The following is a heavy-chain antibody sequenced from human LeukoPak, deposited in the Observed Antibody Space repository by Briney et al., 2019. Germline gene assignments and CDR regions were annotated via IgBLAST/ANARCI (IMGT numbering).Heavy chain of an antibody. J-gene: IGHJ3*02. CDR2: IYYSGST. CDR1: GGSISSYY. V-gene: IGHV4-59*01. D-gene: IGHD6-19*01. Sequence: PSETLSLTCTVSGGSISSYYWSWIRQPPGKGLEWIGYIYYSGSTNYNPSLNSRVTISVDTSKNQFSLKLSSVTAADTAVYYCAIAVAGTGAAFDIWGQGTMVTVSS. CDR3: AIAVAGTGAAFDI.